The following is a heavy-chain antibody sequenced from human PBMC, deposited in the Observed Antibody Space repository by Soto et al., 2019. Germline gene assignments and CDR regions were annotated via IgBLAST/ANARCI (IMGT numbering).Heavy chain of an antibody. CDR1: GFSFYSAA. Sequence: SLRLSCAGPGFSFYSAARSRGLQVPGKGLEWVSAISGSGGSTYYADSVKGRFTISRDNSKNTLYLQMNSLRAEDTAVYYCAKCRTTVTSPLGYWGQGTLVAVSS. J-gene: IGHJ4*02. CDR3: AKCRTTVTSPLGY. D-gene: IGHD4-17*01. CDR2: ISGSGGST. V-gene: IGHV3-23*01.